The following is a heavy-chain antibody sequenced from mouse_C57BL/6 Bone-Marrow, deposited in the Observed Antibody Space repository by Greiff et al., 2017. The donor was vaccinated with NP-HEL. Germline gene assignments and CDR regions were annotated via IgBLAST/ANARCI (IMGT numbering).Heavy chain of an antibody. CDR2: IDPSDSYT. Sequence: QVQLQQSGAELVMPGASVKLSCKASGYTFTSYWMHWVKQRPGQGLEWIGEIDPSDSYTNYNQKFKGKSTLTVDKSSSTAYMQLSSLTSEDSAVYYCASLDYWGQGTSVTDSS. V-gene: IGHV1-69*01. CDR1: GYTFTSYW. CDR3: ASLDY. J-gene: IGHJ4*01.